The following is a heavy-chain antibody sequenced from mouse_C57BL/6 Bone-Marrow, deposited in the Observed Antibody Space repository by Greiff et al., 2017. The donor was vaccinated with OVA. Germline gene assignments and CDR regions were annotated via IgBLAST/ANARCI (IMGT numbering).Heavy chain of an antibody. CDR1: GLTFSDYY. Sequence: EVKLMESGGGLVQPGGSLKLSCAASGLTFSDYYMYWVRQTPEKRLEWVAYISNGGGSTYYPDTVKGRFTISRDNAKNTLYLQMSRLKSEDTAMYYCARRNYSNYDWYFDVWGTGTTVTVSS. CDR3: ARRNYSNYDWYFDV. J-gene: IGHJ1*03. V-gene: IGHV5-12*01. D-gene: IGHD2-5*01. CDR2: ISNGGGST.